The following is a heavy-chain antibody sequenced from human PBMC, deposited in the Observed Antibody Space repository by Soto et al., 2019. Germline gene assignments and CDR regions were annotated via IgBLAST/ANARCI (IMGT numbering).Heavy chain of an antibody. CDR3: ARLIYDYIWGSYRPDYYFDY. D-gene: IGHD3-16*02. Sequence: QVQLQQWGAGLLKPSETLSLTCAVYGGSFSGYYWSWIRQPPGKGLEWIGEINHSGSTNYNPSLKGRVTTSVDTSKNQFSLKLSSVTAADTAVYYCARLIYDYIWGSYRPDYYFDYWGQGTLVTVSS. J-gene: IGHJ4*02. CDR1: GGSFSGYY. V-gene: IGHV4-34*01. CDR2: INHSGST.